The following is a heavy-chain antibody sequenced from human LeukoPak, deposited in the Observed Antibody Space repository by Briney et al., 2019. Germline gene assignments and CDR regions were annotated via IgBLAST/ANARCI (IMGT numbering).Heavy chain of an antibody. CDR2: IQQDGRET. CDR1: GFTFSSYA. CDR3: ARERTYSSAWSPLDYFDY. Sequence: PGGSLRLSCAASGFTFSSYAMHWVRQAPGKGLEWVANIQQDGRETYYVDSVKGRFTISRDNAKNSLFLQMNSLRAEDTAVYYCARERTYSSAWSPLDYFDYWGQGTLVTVSS. J-gene: IGHJ4*02. D-gene: IGHD6-19*01. V-gene: IGHV3-7*01.